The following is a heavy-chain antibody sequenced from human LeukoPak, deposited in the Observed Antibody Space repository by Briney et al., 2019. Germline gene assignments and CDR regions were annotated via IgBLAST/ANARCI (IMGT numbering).Heavy chain of an antibody. CDR1: GGSISYYY. CDR3: ARKGGHFDY. CDR2: IYYNGST. V-gene: IGHV4-59*01. J-gene: IGHJ4*02. D-gene: IGHD2-15*01. Sequence: PSETLSLTCTVTGGSISYYYWSWIRQSPGKGLEWIGYIYYNGSTNYNPSLKSRVTISVDMSKNQFSLKVTSVTAADTAIYYCARKGGHFDYWGQGTLVTVSS.